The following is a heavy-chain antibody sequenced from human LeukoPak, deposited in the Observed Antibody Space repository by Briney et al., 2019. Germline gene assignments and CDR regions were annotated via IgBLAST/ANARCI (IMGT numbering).Heavy chain of an antibody. CDR3: ARDLFGSGWFKA. Sequence: SETLSLTCTVSGGSISSYYWSWIRQPPGKGLEWIGYIYYSGSTNYNPSLKSRVTISVDTSKNQFSLKLSSVTAADTAVYHCARDLFGSGWFKAWGQGTLVTVSS. CDR1: GGSISSYY. J-gene: IGHJ5*02. D-gene: IGHD6-19*01. V-gene: IGHV4-59*01. CDR2: IYYSGST.